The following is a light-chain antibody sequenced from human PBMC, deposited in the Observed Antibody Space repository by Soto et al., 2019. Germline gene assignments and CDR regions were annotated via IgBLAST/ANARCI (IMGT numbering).Light chain of an antibody. J-gene: IGLJ1*01. CDR3: CSYTSSDTYV. V-gene: IGLV2-14*01. CDR2: DVS. Sequence: QSALTQPASVSGSPGQSITISCTGTSSDVGGYDFVSWYQQHPGKAPKVMIYDVSNRPSGVSNRFSGSKSGNTASLTISGLQAEDEADYYCCSYTSSDTYVLGTGTKLTVL. CDR1: SSDVGGYDF.